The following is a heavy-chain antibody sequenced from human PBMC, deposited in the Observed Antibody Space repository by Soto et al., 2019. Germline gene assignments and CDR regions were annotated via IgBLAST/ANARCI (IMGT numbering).Heavy chain of an antibody. J-gene: IGHJ5*02. CDR1: GGSFSGYY. D-gene: IGHD2-15*01. CDR3: ARGVAATNNWFDP. V-gene: IGHV4-34*01. Sequence: SETLSLTCAVSGGSFSGYYWSWIRQPPGKGLEWIGEINHSGSTNYNPSLKSRVTISVDTSKNQFSLKLSSVTAADTAVYYCARGVAATNNWFDPWGQGTLVTVSS. CDR2: INHSGST.